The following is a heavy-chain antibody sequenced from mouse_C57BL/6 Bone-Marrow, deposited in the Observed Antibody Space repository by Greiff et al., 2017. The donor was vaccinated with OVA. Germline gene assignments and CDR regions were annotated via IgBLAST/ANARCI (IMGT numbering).Heavy chain of an antibody. CDR1: GYTFTSYG. CDR2: IYPRSGNT. J-gene: IGHJ2*01. CDR3: ARWSIYYGNPDY. Sequence: QVQLQQSGAELARPGASVKLSCKASGYTFTSYGISWVKQRTGPGLEWIGEIYPRSGNTYYNEKFKGKATLTADKSSSTAYMELRSLTSEDSAVYFCARWSIYYGNPDYWGQGTTLTVSS. D-gene: IGHD2-1*01. V-gene: IGHV1-81*01.